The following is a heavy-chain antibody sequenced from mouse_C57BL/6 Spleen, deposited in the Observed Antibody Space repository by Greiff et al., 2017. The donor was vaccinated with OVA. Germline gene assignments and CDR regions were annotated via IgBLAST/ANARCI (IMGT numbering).Heavy chain of an antibody. J-gene: IGHJ2*01. D-gene: IGHD4-1*01. V-gene: IGHV5-6*01. Sequence: EVKLVESGGDLVKPGGSLKLSCAASGFTFSSYGMSWVRQTPDKRLEWVATISSGGSYTYYPDSVKGRFTISRDNAKNTLYLQMSSLKSEDTAMYYCARMGRPYYFDYWGQGTTLTVSS. CDR3: ARMGRPYYFDY. CDR1: GFTFSSYG. CDR2: ISSGGSYT.